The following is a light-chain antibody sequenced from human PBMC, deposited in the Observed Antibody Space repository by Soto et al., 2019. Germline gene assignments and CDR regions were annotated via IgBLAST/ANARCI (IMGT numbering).Light chain of an antibody. Sequence: QSALTQPASVSGSPGQSITISCTGTSSDVGGYNYVSWYQQYPGKAPKLLIYDVTYRPSGVSNRFSGSKSGNTASLTISGLQAEDEADYYCSSYTSSSTSYVFGTGTKVTVL. J-gene: IGLJ1*01. CDR3: SSYTSSSTSYV. CDR1: SSDVGGYNY. V-gene: IGLV2-14*01. CDR2: DVT.